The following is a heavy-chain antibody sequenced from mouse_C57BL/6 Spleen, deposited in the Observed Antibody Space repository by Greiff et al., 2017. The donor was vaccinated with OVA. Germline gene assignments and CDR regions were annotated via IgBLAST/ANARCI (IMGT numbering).Heavy chain of an antibody. Sequence: VQLQQSVAELVRPGASVKLSCTASGFTIKNTYMHWVKQRPEQGLEWIGRIDPANGNTKYAPKFQGKATITADTSSNTAYLQLSSLTSEDTAIYYGASDYGSISGWYFDDWGKGTTVTVSS. CDR1: GFTIKNTY. V-gene: IGHV14-3*01. D-gene: IGHD1-1*01. CDR3: ASDYGSISGWYFDD. J-gene: IGHJ1*03. CDR2: IDPANGNT.